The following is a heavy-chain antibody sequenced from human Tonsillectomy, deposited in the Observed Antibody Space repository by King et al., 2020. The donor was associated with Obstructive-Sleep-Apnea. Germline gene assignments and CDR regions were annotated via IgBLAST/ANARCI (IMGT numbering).Heavy chain of an antibody. Sequence: QLVQSGAEVKKPGASVKVSCKASGYTFTSYYMHWVRQAPGQGLEWMGIINPSGGSTSYAQKFQGRVTMTRDTSTSTVYMELSSLRSEDTAVYYCARVPCSSTSCYGRFAYWGQGTLVTVSS. J-gene: IGHJ4*02. D-gene: IGHD2-2*01. CDR1: GYTFTSYY. V-gene: IGHV1-46*01. CDR3: ARVPCSSTSCYGRFAY. CDR2: INPSGGST.